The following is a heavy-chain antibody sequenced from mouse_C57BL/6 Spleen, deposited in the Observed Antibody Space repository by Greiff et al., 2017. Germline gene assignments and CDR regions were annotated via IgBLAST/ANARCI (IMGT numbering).Heavy chain of an antibody. V-gene: IGHV2-9-1*01. D-gene: IGHD1-1*01. J-gene: IGHJ4*01. CDR2: IWTGGGT. CDR1: GFSLTSYA. CDR3: ARNPLITTVVAPYAMDY. Sequence: VKLEEPGPGLVAPSQSLSITCTVSGFSLTSYAISWVRQPPGKGLEWLGVIWTGGGTNYNSALKSRLSISKDNSKSQVFLKMNSLQTDDTARYYCARNPLITTVVAPYAMDYWGQGTSVTVSS.